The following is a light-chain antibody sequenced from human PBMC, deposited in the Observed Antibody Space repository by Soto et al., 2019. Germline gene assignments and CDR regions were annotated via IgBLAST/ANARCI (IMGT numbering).Light chain of an antibody. V-gene: IGLV2-8*01. CDR2: EVN. CDR1: SGDIGSYNY. CDR3: SSFAAGGV. J-gene: IGLJ3*02. Sequence: QSALTQPPSASGSPGQSVAISCSGTSGDIGSYNYVSWYQQHPGKAPKLIIYEVNKRPSGVPDRFSGSKSGNTASLTVSGLQAEDEADYYCSSFAAGGVFGGGTQLTVL.